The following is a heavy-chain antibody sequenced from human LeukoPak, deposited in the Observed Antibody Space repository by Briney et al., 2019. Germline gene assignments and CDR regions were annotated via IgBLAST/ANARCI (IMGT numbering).Heavy chain of an antibody. V-gene: IGHV3-23*01. J-gene: IGHJ4*02. CDR1: GFTFSSYA. CDR3: AKIQGYFDY. CDR2: ISGSGGYI. Sequence: PGGSLRLSCAASGFTFSSYAMSWVRQAPGKGLDWVSGISGSGGYIYYADSVKGRFTISRDNSKNTLYLQMSSLRDDDTAVYYCAKIQGYFDYWGQGNLVTVSS.